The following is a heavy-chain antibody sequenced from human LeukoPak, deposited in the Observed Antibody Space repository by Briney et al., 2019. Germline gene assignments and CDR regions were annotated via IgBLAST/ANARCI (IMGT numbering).Heavy chain of an antibody. CDR1: GFTFSSYA. J-gene: IGHJ6*02. V-gene: IGHV3-23*01. CDR3: AEVALRGWPDYYYGMDV. CDR2: ISGSGGST. Sequence: AGGSLRLSCAASGFTFSSYAMSWVRQAPGKGLEWVSAISGSGGSTYYADSVKGRFTISRDNSKNTLYLQMNSLRAEDTAVYYCAEVALRGWPDYYYGMDVWGQGTTVTVSS. D-gene: IGHD6-19*01.